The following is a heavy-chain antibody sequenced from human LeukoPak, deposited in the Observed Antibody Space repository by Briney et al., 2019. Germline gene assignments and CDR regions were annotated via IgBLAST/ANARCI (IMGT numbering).Heavy chain of an antibody. CDR2: IYYSGST. V-gene: IGHV4-39*07. D-gene: IGHD3-3*01. CDR3: ARGPLHDFWSGYPYYFDY. CDR1: GGSISSSSYY. Sequence: PSETLSLTCTVSGGSISSSSYYWGWIRQPPGKGLEWIGSIYYSGSTYYNPSLKSRVTISVDTSKNQFSLKLSSVTAADTAVYYCARGPLHDFWSGYPYYFDYWGQGTLVTVSS. J-gene: IGHJ4*02.